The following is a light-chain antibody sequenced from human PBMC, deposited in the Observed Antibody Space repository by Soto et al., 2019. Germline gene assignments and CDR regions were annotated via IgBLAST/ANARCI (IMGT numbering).Light chain of an antibody. CDR1: SSDVGGYNY. CDR2: EVS. V-gene: IGLV2-8*01. Sequence: QSALTQPPSASESPGQSVAISCTGTSSDVGGYNYVSWFQPHPGKAPKLMIYEVSKRPSGVPVRFSGSKSANTASLTVSGLQAEDEADYYCSSYAGTENFYFFGTGTKLNVL. CDR3: SSYAGTENFYF. J-gene: IGLJ1*01.